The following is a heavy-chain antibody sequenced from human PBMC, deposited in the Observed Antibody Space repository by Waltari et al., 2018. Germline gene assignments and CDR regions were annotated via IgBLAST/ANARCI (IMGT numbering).Heavy chain of an antibody. CDR2: IYYSGST. D-gene: IGHD2-21*02. V-gene: IGHV4-59*01. J-gene: IGHJ4*02. CDR1: GGSISSYY. Sequence: QVQLQESGPGLVKPSETLFLTCTVSGGSISSYYWSWIRQPPGKGLEWIGYIYYSGSTNYNPSLKSRVTISVDTSKNQFSLKLSSVTAADTAVYYCAAGGLYCGGDCYSEWGQGTLVTVSS. CDR3: AAGGLYCGGDCYSE.